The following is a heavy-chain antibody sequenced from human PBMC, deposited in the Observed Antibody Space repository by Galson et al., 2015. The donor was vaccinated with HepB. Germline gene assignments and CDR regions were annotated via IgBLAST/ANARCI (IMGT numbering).Heavy chain of an antibody. CDR1: GFTFSTYG. Sequence: SLRLSCAASGFTFSTYGMHWVRQAPGERLEYVSAITGNGGSTYYANSVKGRFTISRDNSKNTLYLQMGSLRAEDMAVYYCARTGTTQGEGYFDYWGQGILVTVSS. D-gene: IGHD1-1*01. V-gene: IGHV3-64*01. CDR2: ITGNGGST. J-gene: IGHJ4*02. CDR3: ARTGTTQGEGYFDY.